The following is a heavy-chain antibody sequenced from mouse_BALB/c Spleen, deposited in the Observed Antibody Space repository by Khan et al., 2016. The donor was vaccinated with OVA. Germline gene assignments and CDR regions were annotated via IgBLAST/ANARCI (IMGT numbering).Heavy chain of an antibody. CDR1: GYTFTSHT. CDR3: ARRTTEYALDY. J-gene: IGHJ4*01. D-gene: IGHD2-14*01. CDR2: INPRSG. Sequence: QVQLKQSGAELARPGASVKMSCKASGYTFTSHTMHWINQRPGQGLEWIGYINPRSGYNQKLNDKATLTANSSSSTAYMQLSSLTSEESAVYCCARRTTEYALDYWGQGTSVTVSS. V-gene: IGHV1-4*01.